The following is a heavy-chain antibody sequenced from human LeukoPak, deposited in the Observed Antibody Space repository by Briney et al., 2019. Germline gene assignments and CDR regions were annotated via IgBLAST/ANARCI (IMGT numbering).Heavy chain of an antibody. D-gene: IGHD3-22*01. Sequence: GGSLRLSCAASGFTFSTYWMHWVRQAPGKGLVWVSRIKSDGSRTDYADSVKGRFTISRDNAKNTLYLQMNSLRAEDTAVYYCARAEVGVITDYWGQGALVTVSS. CDR3: ARAEVGVITDY. CDR2: IKSDGSRT. V-gene: IGHV3-74*01. CDR1: GFTFSTYW. J-gene: IGHJ4*02.